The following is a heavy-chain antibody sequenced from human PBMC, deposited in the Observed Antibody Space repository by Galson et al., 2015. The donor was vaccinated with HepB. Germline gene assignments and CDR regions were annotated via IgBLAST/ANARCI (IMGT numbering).Heavy chain of an antibody. CDR2: ISYDGSNK. CDR3: ARDGSDTMVRGVIYY. V-gene: IGHV3-30*04. CDR1: GFTFSSYA. Sequence: SLRLSCAASGFTFSSYAMHWVRQAPGKGLEWVAVISYDGSNKYYADSVKGRFTISRDNSKNTLYLQMNSLRAEDTAVYYCARDGSDTMVRGVIYYWGQGTLVTVSS. D-gene: IGHD3-10*01. J-gene: IGHJ4*02.